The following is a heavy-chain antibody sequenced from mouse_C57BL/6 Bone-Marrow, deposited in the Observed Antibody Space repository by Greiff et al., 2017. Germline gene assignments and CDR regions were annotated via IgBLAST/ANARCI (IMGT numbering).Heavy chain of an antibody. J-gene: IGHJ4*01. CDR3: ARAGSPYAMDY. D-gene: IGHD4-1*01. V-gene: IGHV5-4*03. Sequence: EVKVVESGGGLVKPGGSLKLSCAASGFTFSSYAMSWVRQTPEKRLEWVATISDGGSYTYYPDNVKGRFTISRDNAKNNLYLQMSHLKSEDTAMYYCARAGSPYAMDYWGQGTSVTVSS. CDR2: ISDGGSYT. CDR1: GFTFSSYA.